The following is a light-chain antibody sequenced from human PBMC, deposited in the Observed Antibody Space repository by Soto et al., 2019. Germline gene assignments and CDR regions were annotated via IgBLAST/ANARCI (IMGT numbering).Light chain of an antibody. CDR3: QQSLRTPPT. V-gene: IGKV1-39*01. Sequence: DIQMTQSPSSLSASVGDRVTITCRASQSIATYLNWYQQKPGTAPYLLIFAASSLQSGVPSRFSGSGSGTDFTLTISSLQPEDFAPYYWQQSLRTPPTFGGGTKVEFK. CDR2: AAS. J-gene: IGKJ4*01. CDR1: QSIATY.